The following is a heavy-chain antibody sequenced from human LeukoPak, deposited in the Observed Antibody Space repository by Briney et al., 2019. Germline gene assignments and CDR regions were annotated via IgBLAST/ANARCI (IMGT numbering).Heavy chain of an antibody. J-gene: IGHJ4*02. CDR1: GYTFTSYG. V-gene: IGHV1-18*01. D-gene: IGHD1-26*01. CDR2: ISCYNGNT. Sequence: ASVKVSRKASGYTFTSYGINWVRQAPGQGLEWMGWISCYNGNTNYAQKLQGRVTMTTDTSTSTAYMELRSLRSDDTAVYYCARDIVGATGHYFDYWGQGTLVTVSS. CDR3: ARDIVGATGHYFDY.